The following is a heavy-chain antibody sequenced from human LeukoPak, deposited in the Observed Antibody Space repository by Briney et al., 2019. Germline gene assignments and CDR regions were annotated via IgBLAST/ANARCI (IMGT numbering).Heavy chain of an antibody. CDR2: INSYSSDI. V-gene: IGHV3-21*01. D-gene: IGHD6-13*01. CDR1: GFTFSSYS. Sequence: GGSLRLSCATSGFTFSSYSMTWVRQAPGKGLDWVSSINSYSSDIYYADSVKGRSTISRDNAKNSLYLQMNSLRAEDTAVYYCAKDRRPNSYRSRWLDYWGQGTLVTVSS. J-gene: IGHJ4*02. CDR3: AKDRRPNSYRSRWLDY.